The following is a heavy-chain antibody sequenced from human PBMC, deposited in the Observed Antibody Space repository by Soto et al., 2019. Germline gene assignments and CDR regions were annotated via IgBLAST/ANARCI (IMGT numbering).Heavy chain of an antibody. D-gene: IGHD3-10*01. CDR2: INDSGNI. J-gene: IGHJ6*03. CDR3: ARGVILWFGEVSRRGGYHYYMDV. CDR1: GGSFSGYQ. Sequence: QVQLQQWGAGLLKPSETLSLTCAVYGGSFSGYQWSWISQTPGKGLEWIGEINDSGNINYNPSLKSRVTILLDTPKKQISLKLSSVTAAASAVYYCARGVILWFGEVSRRGGYHYYMDVWGKGTTVTVSS. V-gene: IGHV4-34*01.